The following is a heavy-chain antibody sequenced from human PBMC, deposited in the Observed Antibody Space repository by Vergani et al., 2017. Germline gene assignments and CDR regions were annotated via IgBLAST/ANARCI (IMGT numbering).Heavy chain of an antibody. Sequence: QPHLQESGPGLVKPSETLSLTCTVSGDSISSNIKYWGWIRQPPGKGLEWIGSIYYSGTTYYNPSLRSRVTISSDTSKNQLSLKLRSVTAADTAVYFCARDLRDDIMIGPDNMPFDSWGQGTLVTVSS. J-gene: IGHJ4*02. CDR1: GDSISSNIKY. CDR3: ARDLRDDIMIGPDNMPFDS. CDR2: IYYSGTT. V-gene: IGHV4-39*02. D-gene: IGHD3-9*01.